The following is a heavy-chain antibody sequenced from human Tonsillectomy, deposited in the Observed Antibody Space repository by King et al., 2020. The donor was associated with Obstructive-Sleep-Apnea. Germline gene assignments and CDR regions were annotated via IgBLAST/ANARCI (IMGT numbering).Heavy chain of an antibody. J-gene: IGHJ6*02. Sequence: VQLVESGGGLVQPGGSLRLSCAASGFTFSSYWMHWVRQAPGKGLVWVSRINSDGSSTSYTDPLKGRFTISRDNAKNTLYLQMNRLRAEDTAVYYCARSSYSSSFYDVWGQGTTVTVSS. CDR1: GFTFSSYW. D-gene: IGHD6-6*01. CDR3: ARSSYSSSFYDV. V-gene: IGHV3-74*01. CDR2: INSDGSST.